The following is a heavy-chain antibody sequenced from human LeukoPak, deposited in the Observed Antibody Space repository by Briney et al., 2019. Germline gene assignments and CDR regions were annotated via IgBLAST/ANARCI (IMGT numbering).Heavy chain of an antibody. D-gene: IGHD3-22*01. V-gene: IGHV1-2*02. J-gene: IGHJ6*03. Sequence: ASVKVSCKASGYTFTGYYMHWVRQAPGQGLEWMGWINPNSGGTNYAQKFQGRVTMTRDTSISTAYMELSRLRSDDTAVYYCACYYYDSSGYYYYMDVWGKGTTVTVSS. CDR2: INPNSGGT. CDR1: GYTFTGYY. CDR3: ACYYYDSSGYYYYMDV.